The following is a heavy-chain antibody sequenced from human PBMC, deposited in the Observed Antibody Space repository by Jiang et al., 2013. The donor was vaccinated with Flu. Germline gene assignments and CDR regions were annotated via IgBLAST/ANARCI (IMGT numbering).Heavy chain of an antibody. CDR2: VIPIFGTA. Sequence: GAEVKKPGSSVKVSCKASGGTFSNYAISWVRQAPGQGLEWWGGVIPIFGTANYAQRFQGRVTITADKSTSTAYMELSSLRSEDTAVYYCARVSDYSSSSGIFDHWGQGTLVTVSS. CDR3: ARVSDYSSSSGIFDH. J-gene: IGHJ4*02. V-gene: IGHV1-69*06. D-gene: IGHD6-6*01. CDR1: GGTFSNYA.